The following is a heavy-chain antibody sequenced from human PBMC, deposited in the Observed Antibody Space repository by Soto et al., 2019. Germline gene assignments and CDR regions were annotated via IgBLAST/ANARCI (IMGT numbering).Heavy chain of an antibody. V-gene: IGHV1-69*01. CDR2: IIPIFGTA. Sequence: QVQLVQSGAEVKKPGSSVKVSCKASGGTFSSYAISWVRQAPGQGLEWMGGIIPIFGTANYAQKFQGSVTITADESTSTAYMELRSLRSEDTAVYYCARDHPTRPYYYYSGMDVWGQWTTVTVSS. CDR3: ARDHPTRPYYYYSGMDV. D-gene: IGHD6-25*01. CDR1: GGTFSSYA. J-gene: IGHJ6*02.